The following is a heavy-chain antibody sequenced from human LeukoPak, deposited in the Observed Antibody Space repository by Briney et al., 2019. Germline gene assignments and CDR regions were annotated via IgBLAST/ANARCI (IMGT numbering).Heavy chain of an antibody. Sequence: SGGSLRLSCAASGFTFSSYWMHWVRQAPGKGLVWVSRINSDGSSTSYADSVKGRFTISRDNAKNTLYLQMNSLRAEDTAVYYCARVRLARDGYPDYWGQGTLVTVSS. V-gene: IGHV3-74*01. CDR3: ARVRLARDGYPDY. CDR2: INSDGSST. J-gene: IGHJ4*02. CDR1: GFTFSSYW. D-gene: IGHD5-24*01.